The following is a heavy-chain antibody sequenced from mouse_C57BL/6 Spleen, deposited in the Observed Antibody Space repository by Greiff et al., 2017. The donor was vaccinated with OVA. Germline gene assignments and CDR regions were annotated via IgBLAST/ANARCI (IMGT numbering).Heavy chain of an antibody. Sequence: VQLQQSGPVLVKPGASVKMSCKASGYTFTDYYMNWVKQSHGKSLEWLGVITPYNGGTSYNQKFKGKATLTVAKSYSTAYMELNSLTSEDSAVYYWARGDYGSSYWYFDVWGTGTTVTVSS. CDR2: ITPYNGGT. J-gene: IGHJ1*03. D-gene: IGHD1-1*01. CDR1: GYTFTDYY. V-gene: IGHV1-19*01. CDR3: ARGDYGSSYWYFDV.